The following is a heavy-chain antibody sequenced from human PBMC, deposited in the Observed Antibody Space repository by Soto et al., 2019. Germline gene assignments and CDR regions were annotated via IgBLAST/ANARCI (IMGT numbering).Heavy chain of an antibody. V-gene: IGHV4-59*08. CDR2: IYESGST. CDR3: ARCGTMTSFYYDYIDV. D-gene: IGHD4-17*01. CDR1: GGSISTYY. J-gene: IGHJ6*03. Sequence: QVQLQESGPGLVKPSETLSLICTVSGGSISTYYWSWIRQPPGKGLEWIGYIYESGSTNYNPSLKSRVTISGDTSKNQLSLKLTSVTAADTAVYYCARCGTMTSFYYDYIDVWGKGTTVTVSS.